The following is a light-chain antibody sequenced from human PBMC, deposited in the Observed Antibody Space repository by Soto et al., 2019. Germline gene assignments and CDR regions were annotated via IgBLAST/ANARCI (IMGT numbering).Light chain of an antibody. CDR2: AAS. CDR1: QSIGTY. Sequence: DIQMTQSPSSLSASVGDSVTITCRASQSIGTYLSWYQQEPGRAPKLLIYAASNLQSGVPSRFSGSGSGTDFTLTISSLQPEDYATYYCQQSYSTSVTFGGGTKLDIK. V-gene: IGKV1-39*01. J-gene: IGKJ4*01. CDR3: QQSYSTSVT.